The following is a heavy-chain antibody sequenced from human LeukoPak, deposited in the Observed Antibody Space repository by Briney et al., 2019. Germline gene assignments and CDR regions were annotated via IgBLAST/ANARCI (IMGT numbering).Heavy chain of an antibody. Sequence: GGSLRLSCVASGFNFDIFAMNWVRQFPGGGLEWVSSLGRSGGSRNYADSVKGRFTISRDNSKNTLYLQMNSLRAEDTAVYYCARVSSLDFDAFDIWGQGTMVTVSS. V-gene: IGHV3-23*01. J-gene: IGHJ3*02. CDR3: ARVSSLDFDAFDI. D-gene: IGHD2-2*03. CDR2: LGRSGGSR. CDR1: GFNFDIFA.